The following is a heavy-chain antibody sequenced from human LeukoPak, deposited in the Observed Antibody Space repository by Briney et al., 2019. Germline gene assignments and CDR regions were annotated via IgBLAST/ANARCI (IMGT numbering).Heavy chain of an antibody. D-gene: IGHD1-26*01. CDR3: ARCKEPYNWFDP. J-gene: IGHJ5*02. CDR1: GGTFSSYA. CDR2: IIPIFGTA. V-gene: IGHV1-69*06. Sequence: GASVKVSCKASGGTFSSYAISWVRQAPGQGLEWMGGIIPIFGTANYAQKFQGRVTITADKSTSTAYMELSSLRSDDTAIYYCARCKEPYNWFDPWGQGTLVTVSS.